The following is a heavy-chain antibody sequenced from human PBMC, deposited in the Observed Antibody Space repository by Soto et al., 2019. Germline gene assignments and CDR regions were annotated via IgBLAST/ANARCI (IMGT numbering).Heavy chain of an antibody. J-gene: IGHJ4*02. CDR1: GFSFSNYV. Sequence: WGSLRLSCAASGFSFSNYVMHWVRQAPGKGLEWVAGILYDGSYKDHADSVKGRFTISRDNSRNTLFLQMNSLRAEDTAVYYCARDYYKYYDSSGYYRSPAYWGQGTLVTVSS. D-gene: IGHD3-22*01. CDR3: ARDYYKYYDSSGYYRSPAY. V-gene: IGHV3-30*03. CDR2: ILYDGSYK.